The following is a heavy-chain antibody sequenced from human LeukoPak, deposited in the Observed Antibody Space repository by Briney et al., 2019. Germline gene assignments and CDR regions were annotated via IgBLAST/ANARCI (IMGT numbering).Heavy chain of an antibody. D-gene: IGHD3-22*01. V-gene: IGHV3-30*02. CDR1: GFTFSSYG. CDR3: AKDHGYYYDSSGYSDY. Sequence: GGSLRLSCAASGFTFSSYGMHWVRQAPGKGLEWVAFIRYDGSNKYYADSVKGRFTISRDNSKNTLYLQMNSLRAEDTAVYYCAKDHGYYYDSSGYSDYWGQGTLVTVSS. CDR2: IRYDGSNK. J-gene: IGHJ4*02.